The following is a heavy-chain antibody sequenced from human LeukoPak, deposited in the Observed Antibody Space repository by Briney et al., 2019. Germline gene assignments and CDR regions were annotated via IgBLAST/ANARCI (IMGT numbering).Heavy chain of an antibody. D-gene: IGHD2-2*01. CDR3: ARGGRRTPYYFDY. CDR2: IYHSGST. CDR1: DYSISSGNY. V-gene: IGHV4-38-2*02. Sequence: SETLSLTCTVSDYSISSGNYWGWIRQPPGKGLEWIGSIYHSGSTYYNPSLKSRVTISVDKSKNQFSLKLSSVTAADTAVYYCARGGRRTPYYFDYWGQGTLVTVSS. J-gene: IGHJ4*02.